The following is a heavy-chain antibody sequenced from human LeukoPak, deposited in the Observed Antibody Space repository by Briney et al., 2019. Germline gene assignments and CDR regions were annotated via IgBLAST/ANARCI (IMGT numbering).Heavy chain of an antibody. CDR2: IYYSGST. D-gene: IGHD2-15*01. CDR3: ARGYCSGGSCYSYYYYNYMDV. V-gene: IGHV4-39*07. Sequence: SETLSLTCTVSGGSISSSSYYWGWIRQPPGKGLEWIGGIYYSGSTYYTPSLTSRVTISVDTSKNQFSLKLSSVTAADTAVYYCARGYCSGGSCYSYYYYNYMDVWGKGTTVTVSS. J-gene: IGHJ6*03. CDR1: GGSISSSSYY.